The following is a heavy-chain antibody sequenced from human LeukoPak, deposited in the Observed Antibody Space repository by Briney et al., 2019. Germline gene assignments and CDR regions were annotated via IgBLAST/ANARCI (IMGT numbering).Heavy chain of an antibody. J-gene: IGHJ3*02. Sequence: SGGSLRLSCAASGFTFSSYGMHWVRQAPGKGLEWVAFIRYDGSNKYYADSVKGRFTISRDNSKNTLYLQMNSLRAEDTAVYYCAKDKPIVGATADAFDIWGQGTMVTVSS. D-gene: IGHD1-26*01. CDR2: IRYDGSNK. CDR1: GFTFSSYG. V-gene: IGHV3-30*02. CDR3: AKDKPIVGATADAFDI.